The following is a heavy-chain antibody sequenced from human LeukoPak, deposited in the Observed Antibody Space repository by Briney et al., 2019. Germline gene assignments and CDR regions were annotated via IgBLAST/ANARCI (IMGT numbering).Heavy chain of an antibody. Sequence: GGSLRLSCTASGFTFGDYAMSWVRQAPGKGLEWVGFIRSKAYGGTTEYAASVKGRFTISRDDSKSIAYLQMNSLKTEDTAVYYCTRTRSEKGYYEGFDYWGQGTLVTVSS. V-gene: IGHV3-49*04. D-gene: IGHD1-26*01. CDR2: IRSKAYGGTT. J-gene: IGHJ4*02. CDR1: GFTFGDYA. CDR3: TRTRSEKGYYEGFDY.